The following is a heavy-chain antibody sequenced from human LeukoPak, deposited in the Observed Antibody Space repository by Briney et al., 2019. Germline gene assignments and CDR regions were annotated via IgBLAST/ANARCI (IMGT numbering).Heavy chain of an antibody. CDR2: IYTSGST. V-gene: IGHV4-4*07. D-gene: IGHD6-19*01. Sequence: TSETLSLTCTVSGGSISGYYWSWIRQPAGEGLEWIGRIYTSGSTNYNPSLKSRVTMSVDTSKNQFSLKLSSVTAADTAVYYCARGGLSSGFFDYWGQGTLVTVSS. J-gene: IGHJ4*02. CDR1: GGSISGYY. CDR3: ARGGLSSGFFDY.